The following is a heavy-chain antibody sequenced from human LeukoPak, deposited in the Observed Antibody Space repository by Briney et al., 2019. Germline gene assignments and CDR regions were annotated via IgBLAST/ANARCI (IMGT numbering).Heavy chain of an antibody. CDR2: IYYSGST. CDR3: ASSGYCSSTSCYAVYYYGMDV. J-gene: IGHJ6*02. V-gene: IGHV4-59*01. Sequence: SETLSLTCTVSGGSISSYYWSWIRQPPGTGLEWIGYIYYSGSTNHNPSLKSRVTISVDTSKNQFSLKLSSVTAADTAVYYCASSGYCSSTSCYAVYYYGMDVWGQGTTVTVSS. CDR1: GGSISSYY. D-gene: IGHD2-2*01.